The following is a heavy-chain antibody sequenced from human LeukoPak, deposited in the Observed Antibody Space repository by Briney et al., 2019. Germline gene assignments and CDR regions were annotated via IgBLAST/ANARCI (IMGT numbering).Heavy chain of an antibody. D-gene: IGHD5-24*01. J-gene: IGHJ4*02. CDR2: IYYSGST. CDR3: ARQKRDGFDY. V-gene: IGHV4-39*01. CDR1: GGSLSSSSYY. Sequence: SETLSLTCTVSGGSLSSSSYYWGWIRPPPGKGREWIGSIYYSGSTYYNPSLKSRVTLSIATSKNQFSLTLSSVTAADKAVYYCARQKRDGFDYWGQGTLVTVSS.